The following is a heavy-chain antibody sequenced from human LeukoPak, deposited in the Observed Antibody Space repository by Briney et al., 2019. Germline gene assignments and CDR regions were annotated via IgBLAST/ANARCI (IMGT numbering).Heavy chain of an antibody. Sequence: GGSLRLSCAASGFDFSDHGMHWVRQAPGKGLESVSRINTDGCSTSYADSVKGRFTISRDNAKNTLYLQMNSLRAEDAAVYYCARGSGYYYYYMDVWGKGTSVTVSS. CDR1: GFDFSDHG. CDR3: ARGSGYYYYYMDV. V-gene: IGHV3-74*01. CDR2: INTDGCST. J-gene: IGHJ6*03.